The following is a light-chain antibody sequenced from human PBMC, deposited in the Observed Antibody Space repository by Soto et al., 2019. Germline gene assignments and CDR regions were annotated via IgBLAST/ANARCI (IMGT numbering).Light chain of an antibody. J-gene: IGKJ3*01. V-gene: IGKV1-9*01. CDR2: AAS. Sequence: DIQLTQSPSFLSASVGDRVTITCRASQGISSYLAWYQQKPGKAPKLLIYAASTLQSGVPSRFSGSGSGTAFTLTLSSLQPEDFATYYCQQLNSYPLFGPGTKVDIK. CDR1: QGISSY. CDR3: QQLNSYPL.